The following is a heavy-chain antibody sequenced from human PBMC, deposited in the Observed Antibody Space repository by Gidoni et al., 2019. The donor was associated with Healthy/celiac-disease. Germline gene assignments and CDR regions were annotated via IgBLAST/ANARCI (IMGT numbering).Heavy chain of an antibody. D-gene: IGHD3-3*01. CDR1: GGSICSYY. J-gene: IGHJ6*02. Sequence: HVQLQESCPGLVKPSETLSLTCTVPGGSICSYYWSSIRQPPGKGLEWIGYIYYSGSTNYNPSLKSRVTISVDTSKNQFSLKLSSVTAADTAVYYCARDSSQDYDFWSGYRGDYGMDVWGQGTTVTVSS. CDR3: ARDSSQDYDFWSGYRGDYGMDV. CDR2: IYYSGST. V-gene: IGHV4-59*01.